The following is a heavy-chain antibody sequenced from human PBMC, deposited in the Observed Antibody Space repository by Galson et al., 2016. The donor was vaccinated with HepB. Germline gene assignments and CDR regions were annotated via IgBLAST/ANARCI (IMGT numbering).Heavy chain of an antibody. Sequence: SLRLSCAAPGFTFTSYVLSWVRQAPGKGLQWVSSISGTGDSTFYADSVKGRFTISRDKSKNTLYLQMNSLRAEDTAVYYCAKSIRGDDYYPFYYYSMDVWGQGTTVTVSS. J-gene: IGHJ6*02. CDR1: GFTFTSYV. CDR2: ISGTGDST. V-gene: IGHV3-23*01. D-gene: IGHD3-10*01. CDR3: AKSIRGDDYYPFYYYSMDV.